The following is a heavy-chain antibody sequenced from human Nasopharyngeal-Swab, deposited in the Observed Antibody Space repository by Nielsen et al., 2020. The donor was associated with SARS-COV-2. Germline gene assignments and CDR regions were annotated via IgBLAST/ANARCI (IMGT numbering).Heavy chain of an antibody. V-gene: IGHV3-48*03. CDR3: ARDPRDGYNSPWFDP. J-gene: IGHJ5*02. D-gene: IGHD5-24*01. Sequence: WIGQPPGKGLEWVSYISSSGSTIYYADSVKGRFTISRDNAKNSLYLQMNSLRAEDTAVYYCARDPRDGYNSPWFDPWGQGTLVTVSS. CDR2: ISSSGSTI.